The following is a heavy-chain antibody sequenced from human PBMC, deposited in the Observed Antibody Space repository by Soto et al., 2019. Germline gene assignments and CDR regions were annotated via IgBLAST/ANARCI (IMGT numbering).Heavy chain of an antibody. CDR1: GFAFQNHG. J-gene: IGHJ2*01. Sequence: EVQLVESGGSVIRPGGSLRLSCAASGFAFQNHGMAWVRQVPGKGLEWVAGISGSGVNAGYADSVKGRFTISRDNGDNSLYLEINILGVEDTALYHCARKPHWQYWYFDLWGRGNLVTVSS. CDR3: ARKPHWQYWYFDL. CDR2: ISGSGVNA. V-gene: IGHV3-20*01. D-gene: IGHD1-1*01.